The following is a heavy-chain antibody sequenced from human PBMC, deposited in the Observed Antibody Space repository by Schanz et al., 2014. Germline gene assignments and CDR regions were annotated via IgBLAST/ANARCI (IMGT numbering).Heavy chain of an antibody. CDR2: MWNDGIKT. CDR1: GFTFSDHF. J-gene: IGHJ4*02. D-gene: IGHD2-2*01. CDR3: AKVAPAATYLDS. V-gene: IGHV3-33*06. Sequence: VKLVESGGGLVQPGGSLRLSCAAPGFTFSDHFMDWVRQAPGKGLEWVAVMWNDGIKTHYADSGKGRFTISRDNSKNTLYLQMNSLRAEDTAVFYCAKVAPAATYLDSWGLGTLVTVSS.